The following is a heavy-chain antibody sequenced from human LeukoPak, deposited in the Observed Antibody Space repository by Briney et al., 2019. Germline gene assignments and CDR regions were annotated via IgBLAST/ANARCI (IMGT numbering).Heavy chain of an antibody. CDR2: INPNSGGT. D-gene: IGHD3-9*01. Sequence: ASVKVSCKASGYLFTGYFFHWVRQAPGEGLEWMGWINPNSGGTNYAQKFQGRITMTRDTPISTAYMELSRLRSDDTAVYYCARADTGYDAFDIWGQGTMVTVSS. CDR1: GYLFTGYF. J-gene: IGHJ3*02. V-gene: IGHV1-2*02. CDR3: ARADTGYDAFDI.